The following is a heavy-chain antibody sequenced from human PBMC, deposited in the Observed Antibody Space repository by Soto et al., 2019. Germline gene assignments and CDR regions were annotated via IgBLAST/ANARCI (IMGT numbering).Heavy chain of an antibody. CDR1: GFTFNNYA. CDR3: VKDKKYDILSAWDAIDI. V-gene: IGHV3-23*01. J-gene: IGHJ3*02. CDR2: ISGGGGGT. Sequence: GGSLRLSCAASGFTFNNYAMTWVRQAPGKGLEWVAAISGGGGGTYYADPVKGRFTISRDNSKNTLHLQMNNLRAEDTAIYFCVKDKKYDILSAWDAIDIWGHGTLVTVSS. D-gene: IGHD3-9*01.